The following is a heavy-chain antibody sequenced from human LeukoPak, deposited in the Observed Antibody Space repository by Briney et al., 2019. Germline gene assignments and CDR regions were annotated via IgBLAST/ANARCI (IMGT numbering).Heavy chain of an antibody. D-gene: IGHD4-23*01. J-gene: IGHJ5*02. CDR3: ARDSNSGDPQWFDP. CDR2: IWYDGSNK. V-gene: IGHV3-33*01. CDR1: GFTFSSYG. Sequence: PGGSLRLSCAASGFTFSSYGMHWVRQAPGKGLEWVAVIWYDGSNKYYADSVKGRFTISRDNSKNTLYLQMNSLRAEDTAVYYCARDSNSGDPQWFDPWGQGTLVTVSS.